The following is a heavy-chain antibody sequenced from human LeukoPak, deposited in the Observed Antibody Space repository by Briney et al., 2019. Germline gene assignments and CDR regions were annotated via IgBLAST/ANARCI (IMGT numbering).Heavy chain of an antibody. D-gene: IGHD2-2*02. CDR1: GYSYTSYW. J-gene: IGHJ4*02. V-gene: IGHV5-51*01. CDR3: ARKIGYCSSTSCYTADYFDY. CDR2: IYPGDSDT. Sequence: GESLKISCKGSGYSYTSYWIGWVRQMPGKGLEWMGIIYPGDSDTRYSPSFQGQVTISADKSISTAYLQWSSLKASDTAMYYCARKIGYCSSTSCYTADYFDYWGQGTLVTVSS.